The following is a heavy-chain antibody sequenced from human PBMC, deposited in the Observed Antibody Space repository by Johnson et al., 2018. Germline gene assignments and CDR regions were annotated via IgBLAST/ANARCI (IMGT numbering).Heavy chain of an antibody. V-gene: IGHV1-3*01. CDR3: ARAGIRAAAGTLDAFDI. J-gene: IGHJ3*02. Sequence: QVQLVQSGAEVKKPGASVKVSCKASGYTFTSYAMHWVRQAPGQRLEWMGWINAGNGNTKYSQKFQGRVTITRDTSASTAYMELSSLGSEDTAVYYCARAGIRAAAGTLDAFDIWGQGTMVTVSS. CDR2: INAGNGNT. D-gene: IGHD6-13*01. CDR1: GYTFTSYA.